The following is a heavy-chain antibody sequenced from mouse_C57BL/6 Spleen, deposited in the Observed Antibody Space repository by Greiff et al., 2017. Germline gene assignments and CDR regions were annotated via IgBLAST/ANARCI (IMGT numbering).Heavy chain of an antibody. Sequence: EVMLVESGGGLVKPGGSLKLSCAASGFTFSDYGMHWVRQAPEKGLEWVAYISSGSSTIYYADTVKGRFTISRDNAKNTLFLQMTSLRSEDTAMYYSANYGSSHYYAMDYWGQGTSVTVSS. D-gene: IGHD1-1*01. V-gene: IGHV5-17*01. J-gene: IGHJ4*01. CDR1: GFTFSDYG. CDR3: ANYGSSHYYAMDY. CDR2: ISSGSSTI.